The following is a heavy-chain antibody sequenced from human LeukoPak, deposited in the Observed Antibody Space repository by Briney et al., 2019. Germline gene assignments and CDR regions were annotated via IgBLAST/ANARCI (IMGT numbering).Heavy chain of an antibody. CDR3: AAIAARPGVDY. V-gene: IGHV3-72*01. CDR2: TRNKANSYTT. D-gene: IGHD6-6*01. J-gene: IGHJ4*02. Sequence: GGSLRLSCAASGFTFSDHYMDWVRQAPGKGLDWDGRTRNKANSYTTEYAASVKGRFTISRDDSNNSLYLQMNSLKTEDTAVYYCAAIAARPGVDYWGQGTLVTVSS. CDR1: GFTFSDHY.